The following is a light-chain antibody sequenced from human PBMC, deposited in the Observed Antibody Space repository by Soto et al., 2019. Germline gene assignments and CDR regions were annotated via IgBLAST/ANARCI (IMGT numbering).Light chain of an antibody. J-gene: IGLJ3*02. CDR3: SSYAGGYTLV. CDR2: DVS. CDR1: SSDVGGYDS. Sequence: QSVLTQPRSVSGSPGQSVTISCTGTSSDVGGYDSVSWYQHHPDKAPKVMIYDVSKRPSGVPDRFSGSKSDNTASLTISGLQAEDEADYYCSSYAGGYTLVFGGGTQLTVL. V-gene: IGLV2-11*01.